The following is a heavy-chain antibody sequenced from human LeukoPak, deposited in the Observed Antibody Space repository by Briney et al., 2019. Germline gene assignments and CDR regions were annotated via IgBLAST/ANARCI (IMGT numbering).Heavy chain of an antibody. CDR3: ARVASGSYSSYFDY. J-gene: IGHJ4*02. D-gene: IGHD1-26*01. V-gene: IGHV1-69*05. Sequence: SVKVSCKASGGTFSSYAISWVRQAPGQGLEWMGRIIPIFGTANYAQKFQGRVTITTDESTSTAYIELSSLRSEDTAVYYCARVASGSYSSYFDYWGQGTLVTVSS. CDR1: GGTFSSYA. CDR2: IIPIFGTA.